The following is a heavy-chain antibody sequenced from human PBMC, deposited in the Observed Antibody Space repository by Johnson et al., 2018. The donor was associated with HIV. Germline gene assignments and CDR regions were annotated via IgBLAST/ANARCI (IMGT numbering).Heavy chain of an antibody. CDR3: AKPYYDFWSGYYEYNAFDI. CDR2: IWSDGSNK. Sequence: QVQLVESGGGVVQPGKSLRLSCAASGFTFSGYAIHWVRQAPGKGLAWVAVIWSDGSNKYYADSVTGRFTISRDNSKNTIYLQMNSLRVEDTAVYYCAKPYYDFWSGYYEYNAFDIWGQGTLVTVSS. D-gene: IGHD3-3*01. J-gene: IGHJ3*02. V-gene: IGHV3-33*06. CDR1: GFTFSGYA.